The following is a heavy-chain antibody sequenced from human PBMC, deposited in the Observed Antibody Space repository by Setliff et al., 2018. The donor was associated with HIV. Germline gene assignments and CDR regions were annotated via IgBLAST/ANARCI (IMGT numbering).Heavy chain of an antibody. J-gene: IGHJ1*01. CDR2: INPSGGTT. D-gene: IGHD3-22*01. V-gene: IGHV1-46*01. Sequence: ASVKVSCKASGYTFTSYGISWVRQAPGQGLEWMGIINPSGGTTSYAQKFQGRVTMTRDTSTSTVYMELSSLRSEDTAVYYCARDWEARADYYDTSGQAQYFQHWGQGTLVTVSS. CDR1: GYTFTSYG. CDR3: ARDWEARADYYDTSGQAQYFQH.